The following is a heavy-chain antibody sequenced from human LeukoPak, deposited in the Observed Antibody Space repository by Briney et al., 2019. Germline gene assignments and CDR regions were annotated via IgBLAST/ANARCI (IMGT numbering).Heavy chain of an antibody. CDR1: GGSISSYY. V-gene: IGHV4-4*07. CDR2: IYTSGST. Sequence: PSETLSLTCTVSGGSISSYYWSWIRQPAGKGLEWIGRIYTSGSTNYNPSLKSRVTMSVDTSENQFSLKLSSVTAADTAVYYCARDFDDSSGYYSWFDPWGQGTLVTVSS. CDR3: ARDFDDSSGYYSWFDP. J-gene: IGHJ5*02. D-gene: IGHD3-22*01.